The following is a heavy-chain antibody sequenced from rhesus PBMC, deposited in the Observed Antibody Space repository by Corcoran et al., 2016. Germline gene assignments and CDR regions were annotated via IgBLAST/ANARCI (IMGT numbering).Heavy chain of an antibody. CDR1: GASISSYW. CDR3: ARARIAADGDY. J-gene: IGHJ4*01. CDR2: INGNSERT. V-gene: IGHV4-80*01. D-gene: IGHD6-25*01. Sequence: QVQLQESGPGLVKPSETLSLTCAVSGASISSYWWNWIRQPPGKGREWIGEINGNSERTPSNPARKSRVPISNDASKNQFSLKLSSVTAADTAVYYCARARIAADGDYWGQGVLVTVSS.